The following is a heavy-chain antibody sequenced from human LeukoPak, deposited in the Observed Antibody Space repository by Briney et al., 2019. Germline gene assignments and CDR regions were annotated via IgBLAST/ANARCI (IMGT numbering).Heavy chain of an antibody. CDR3: ARGLDDY. Sequence: SETLSLTCTVSGGSVSSGSYYWSWIRQPAGKGLEWIGRIYTSGSTNYNPSLKSRVTISVDTSKNQFSLKLSSVTAADTAVYYCARGLDDYWGQGTLVTVSS. CDR2: IYTSGST. CDR1: GGSVSSGSYY. D-gene: IGHD3-3*01. V-gene: IGHV4-61*02. J-gene: IGHJ4*02.